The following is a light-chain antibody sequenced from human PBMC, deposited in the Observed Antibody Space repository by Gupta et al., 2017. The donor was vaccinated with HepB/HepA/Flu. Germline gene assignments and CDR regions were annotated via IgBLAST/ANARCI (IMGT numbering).Light chain of an antibody. J-gene: IGLJ2*01. CDR1: TGAVTSGHY. V-gene: IGLV7-46*01. Sequence: QAVVTQEASLTVSPGGTVTRNSGSSTGAVTSGHYPYWFQQKPGQAPRTLIYDTSNKHSWTPARFSGSLLGGQAALTLSGAQPEDEAEYYCSLSYSGGRRVVFGGGTKLTV. CDR3: SLSYSGGRRVV. CDR2: DTS.